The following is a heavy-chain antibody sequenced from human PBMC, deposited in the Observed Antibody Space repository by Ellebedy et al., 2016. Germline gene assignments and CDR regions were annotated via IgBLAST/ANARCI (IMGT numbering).Heavy chain of an antibody. CDR2: IYYSGST. CDR3: ARYCSGGSCFYDAFDI. D-gene: IGHD2-15*01. CDR1: GGSISSGGYY. J-gene: IGHJ3*02. Sequence: SETLSLTXTVSGGSISSGGYYWSWIRQHPGKGLEWIGYIYYSGSTYYNPSLKSRVTISVDTSKNQFSLKLSSVTAADTAVYYCARYCSGGSCFYDAFDIWGQGTMVTVSS. V-gene: IGHV4-31*03.